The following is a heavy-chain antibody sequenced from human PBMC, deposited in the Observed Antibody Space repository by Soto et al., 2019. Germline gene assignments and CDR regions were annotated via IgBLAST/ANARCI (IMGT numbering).Heavy chain of an antibody. Sequence: GASVKVSCKASGYTFTSYGTSWVRQAPGQGLEWMGWISAYNGNTNYAQKLQGRVTMTTDTSTSTAYMGLRSLRSDDTAVYYCARDESLRLGVRGDYWGQGTLVTVSS. J-gene: IGHJ4*02. V-gene: IGHV1-18*04. D-gene: IGHD3-16*01. CDR1: GYTFTSYG. CDR2: ISAYNGNT. CDR3: ARDESLRLGVRGDY.